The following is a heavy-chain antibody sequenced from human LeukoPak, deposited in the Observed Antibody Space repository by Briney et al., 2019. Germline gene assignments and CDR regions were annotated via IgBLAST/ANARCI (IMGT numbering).Heavy chain of an antibody. V-gene: IGHV1-18*01. CDR1: GYTFTSYG. D-gene: IGHD5-18*01. CDR3: ARYFSGRGYSYADGDY. Sequence: ASVKVSCKASGYTFTSYGISWVRQAPGQGLEWMGWISAYNGNTNYARKLQGRVTMTRDTSIGTAYMELSSLRFEDTAVYYCARYFSGRGYSYADGDYWGQGTLVTVSS. J-gene: IGHJ4*02. CDR2: ISAYNGNT.